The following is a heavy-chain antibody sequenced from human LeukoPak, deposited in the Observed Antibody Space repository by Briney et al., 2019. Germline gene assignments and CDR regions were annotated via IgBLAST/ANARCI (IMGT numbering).Heavy chain of an antibody. D-gene: IGHD5-18*01. Sequence: GGSLRLSCAASGFAFSSDWIHWVRQAPGKGLVWVSRINSGGSSTSYADSVKGRFTISRDNAKNTLCLQMNSLRAEDTAVYYCARVRSRYSYQDYWGQGTLVTVPS. CDR1: GFAFSSDW. J-gene: IGHJ4*02. V-gene: IGHV3-74*01. CDR3: ARVRSRYSYQDY. CDR2: INSGGSST.